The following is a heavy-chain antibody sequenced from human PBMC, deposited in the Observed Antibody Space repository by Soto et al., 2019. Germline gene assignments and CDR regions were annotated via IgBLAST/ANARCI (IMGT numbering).Heavy chain of an antibody. D-gene: IGHD5-18*01. CDR1: GYTFTSYG. J-gene: IGHJ4*02. Sequence: QVQLVQSGAEVKKPGASVKVSCKASGYTFTSYGISWVRQAPGQGLEWMGWINAYNGNTNYAQKLPGRVTMTTDTSTSTAYMELRSLRFDVTTVYYSARDVGYGPIDYWCQGTLVTVSS. CDR3: ARDVGYGPIDY. V-gene: IGHV1-18*01. CDR2: INAYNGNT.